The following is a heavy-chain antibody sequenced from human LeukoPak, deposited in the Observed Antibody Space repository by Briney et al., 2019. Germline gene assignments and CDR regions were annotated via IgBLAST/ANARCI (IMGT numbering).Heavy chain of an antibody. J-gene: IGHJ4*02. CDR3: ASYGSGSYRASDY. V-gene: IGHV4-34*01. Sequence: SETLSLTCAVYGGSFSGYYWSWIRQPPGKGLEWIGEINHSGSTNYNPSLKSRVTISVDTSKNQFSLKLSSVTAADTAVYYCASYGSGSYRASDYWGQGTLVTVSS. CDR1: GGSFSGYY. D-gene: IGHD3-10*01. CDR2: INHSGST.